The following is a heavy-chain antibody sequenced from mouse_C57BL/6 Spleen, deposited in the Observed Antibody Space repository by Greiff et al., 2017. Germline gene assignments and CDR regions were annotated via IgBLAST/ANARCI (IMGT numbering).Heavy chain of an antibody. CDR3: SREGYGSSYPAY. D-gene: IGHD1-1*01. CDR1: GYTFTSYW. V-gene: IGHV1-64*01. J-gene: IGHJ3*01. CDR2: IHPNSGST. Sequence: VQLQQPGAELVKPGASVKLSCKASGYTFTSYWMHWVKQRPGQGLEWIGMIHPNSGSTYYNEKFKSKATLTVDKSSSTAYMQLSSLTSEDYAVYYCSREGYGSSYPAYWGQGTLVTVSA.